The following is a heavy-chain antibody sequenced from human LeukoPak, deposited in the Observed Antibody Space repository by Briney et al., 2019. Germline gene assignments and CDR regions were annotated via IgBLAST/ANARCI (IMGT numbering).Heavy chain of an antibody. D-gene: IGHD3-10*01. CDR1: GFTFSSYG. J-gene: IGHJ4*02. Sequence: GGSLRLSCAASGFTFSSYGMHWVRQAPGKGLEWVAVIWYDGSNKYYADSVKGRFTISRDDSKNILYLLMNSLRSDDTAVYYCARDVERTGGTYYYGSGSPRGWGQGTLVTVSS. CDR3: ARDVERTGGTYYYGSGSPRG. CDR2: IWYDGSNK. V-gene: IGHV3-33*01.